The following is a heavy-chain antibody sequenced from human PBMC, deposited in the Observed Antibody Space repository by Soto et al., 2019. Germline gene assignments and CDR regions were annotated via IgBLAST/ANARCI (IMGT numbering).Heavy chain of an antibody. CDR2: IIPIFGTA. CDR1: GGTFSSYA. V-gene: IGHV1-69*01. CDR3: ARAYYYDSSGYNFRDGVVDAFDI. J-gene: IGHJ3*02. Sequence: QVQLVQSGAEVKKPGSSVKVSCKASGGTFSSYAISWVRQAPGQGLEWMGGIIPIFGTANYAQKFQGRVTITADESTSTAYMELSSLRSEDTAVYYCARAYYYDSSGYNFRDGVVDAFDIWGQGTMVTVSS. D-gene: IGHD3-22*01.